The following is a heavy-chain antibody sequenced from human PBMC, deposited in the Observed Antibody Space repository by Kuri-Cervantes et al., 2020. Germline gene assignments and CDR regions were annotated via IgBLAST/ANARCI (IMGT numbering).Heavy chain of an antibody. CDR2: ISYNGGAT. D-gene: IGHD1-26*01. CDR1: GFTLSSYS. J-gene: IGHJ3*02. Sequence: GESLKISCAASGFTLSSYSMHWVRQAPGKGLEYGSAISYNGGATSYADSVKGRFTISRDTSKNTLYLQMGSLGSEDMAMYYCARVGASGAFDIWGQGTMVTVSS. CDR3: ARVGASGAFDI. V-gene: IGHV3-64*02.